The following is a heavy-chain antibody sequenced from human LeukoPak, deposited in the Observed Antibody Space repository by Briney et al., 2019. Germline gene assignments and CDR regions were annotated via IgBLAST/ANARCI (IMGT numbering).Heavy chain of an antibody. Sequence: GASVKVSCKASGYTFTSYYIHWLRQAPGQGFEWMGWSDPYSGATKYEHFQGRVTMTTDTSISTAYMELTRLTSDDTAVYYCARDQTYCGGDCYSREYNWFDPWGQGTLVTVSS. CDR3: ARDQTYCGGDCYSREYNWFDP. J-gene: IGHJ5*02. CDR2: SDPYSGAT. D-gene: IGHD2-21*02. V-gene: IGHV1-2*02. CDR1: GYTFTSYY.